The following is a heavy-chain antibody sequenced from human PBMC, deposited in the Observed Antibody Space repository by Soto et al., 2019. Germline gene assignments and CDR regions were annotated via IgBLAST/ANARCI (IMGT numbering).Heavy chain of an antibody. D-gene: IGHD2-2*01. V-gene: IGHV3-23*01. CDR1: VVTVSSYA. CDR3: AKGRCSSTSCAFDY. CDR2: ISGSGGST. Sequence: WWSLKLSCGASVVTVSSYAMSWVRQAPGKGLEWVSAISGSGGSTYHADSVKGRFTISRDNSKNTLYLQMNSLRAEDTAVYYCAKGRCSSTSCAFDYWGQGTLITVSS. J-gene: IGHJ4*02.